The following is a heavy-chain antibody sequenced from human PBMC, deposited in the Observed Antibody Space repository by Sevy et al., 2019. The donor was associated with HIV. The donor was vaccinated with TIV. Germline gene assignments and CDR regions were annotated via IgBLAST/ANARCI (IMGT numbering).Heavy chain of an antibody. CDR2: ISGSGNSA. D-gene: IGHD5-18*01. J-gene: IGHJ4*02. CDR1: GFTFSISA. V-gene: IGHV3-23*01. CDR3: AKGGRSYGDSYFDH. Sequence: GGSLRLSCAASGFTFSISAMTWVRQAPGKGLEWVSVISGSGNSAYYADSVKGRLTISRDNSKNTLSLQMNSLRAEDTDVYYCAKGGRSYGDSYFDHWCQGTLVTVSS.